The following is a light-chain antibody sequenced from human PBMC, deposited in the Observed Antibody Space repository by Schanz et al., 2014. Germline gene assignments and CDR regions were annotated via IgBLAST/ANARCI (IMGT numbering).Light chain of an antibody. CDR1: QNIATW. CDR3: QQYNTYSPWT. Sequence: DIQITQSPSTLSASVGDRVTITCRASQNIATWLAWYQQKPGKAPNLLIYDASRLESGVPSRFSASGSGTEFTLTIDSLQPDDFATYYCQQYNTYSPWTFGQGTKVEIK. CDR2: DAS. V-gene: IGKV1-5*01. J-gene: IGKJ1*01.